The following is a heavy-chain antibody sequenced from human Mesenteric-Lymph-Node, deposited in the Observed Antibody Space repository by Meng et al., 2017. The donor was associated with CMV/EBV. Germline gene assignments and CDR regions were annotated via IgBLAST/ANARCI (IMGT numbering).Heavy chain of an antibody. CDR2: IKRSGDYI. J-gene: IGHJ4*02. Sequence: LSLTCAASGFTFSRYTMHWVRQAPGKGLEWVSSIKRSGDYIYYAGSVEGRFTISRDNAKNSLYLQMNSLRAEDTAIYYCAREGVRTVYFDLWGQGTLITVSS. CDR3: AREGVRTVYFDL. CDR1: GFTFSRYT. V-gene: IGHV3-21*06. D-gene: IGHD2-8*01.